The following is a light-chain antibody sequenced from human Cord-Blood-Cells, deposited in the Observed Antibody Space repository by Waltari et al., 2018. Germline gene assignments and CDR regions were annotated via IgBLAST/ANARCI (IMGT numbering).Light chain of an antibody. CDR2: EGS. CDR1: SSDVGRYNL. J-gene: IGLJ1*01. CDR3: CSYAGSSTYV. V-gene: IGLV2-23*01. Sequence: QSALTQPASAPGSPAQSITISCTGTSSDVGRYNLVSWYQQHPGKAPKLMIYEGSKRPEGVSNRYSGPKSGKTASLSFTGMQAEDEADYYCCSYAGSSTYVFGTETKVTVL.